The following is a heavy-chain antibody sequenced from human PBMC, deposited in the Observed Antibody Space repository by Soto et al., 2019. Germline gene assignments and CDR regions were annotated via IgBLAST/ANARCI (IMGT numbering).Heavy chain of an antibody. D-gene: IGHD5-18*01. Sequence: GESLKISCKGSGYRFTSYWINWVRQMPGKGLEWMGRIDPSGSYTNYSPSFQGHVTISADKSISTAYLQWSSLKASDTAMYYCARTSMQSRGYSYGHGGMDVWGQGTTVTVSS. J-gene: IGHJ6*02. CDR1: GYRFTSYW. CDR3: ARTSMQSRGYSYGHGGMDV. V-gene: IGHV5-10-1*01. CDR2: IDPSGSYT.